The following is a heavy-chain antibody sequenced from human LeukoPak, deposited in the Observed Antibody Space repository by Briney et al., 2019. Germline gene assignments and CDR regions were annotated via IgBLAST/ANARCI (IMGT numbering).Heavy chain of an antibody. CDR2: IWYDGSNK. Sequence: PGGPLTLSCAASGFTFSTYDMHWARQATGKGLEWVALIWYDGSNKYYVDSVKGRFTISRDNSKNMLYLQMDSLRAEDTAVYYCARDLNGAARVVVIDNWGQGTLVTVSS. CDR1: GFTFSTYD. D-gene: IGHD3-3*01. V-gene: IGHV3-33*01. CDR3: ARDLNGAARVVVIDN. J-gene: IGHJ4*02.